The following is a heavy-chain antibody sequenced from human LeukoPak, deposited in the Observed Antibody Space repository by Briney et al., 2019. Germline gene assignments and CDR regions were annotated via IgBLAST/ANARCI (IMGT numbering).Heavy chain of an antibody. Sequence: LPGGSLRLSCSASGFTFRSHIMVWVPQAPGKGLEWVALISHVGGHDYYVDSVKGRFTVSRDTSNNTLSLKMNSLRAEDTAVYFCARVAATTFYHHNYMDVWGKGTTVTVSS. D-gene: IGHD4-11*01. CDR2: ISHVGGHD. V-gene: IGHV3-30*01. CDR3: ARVAATTFYHHNYMDV. J-gene: IGHJ6*04. CDR1: GFTFRSHI.